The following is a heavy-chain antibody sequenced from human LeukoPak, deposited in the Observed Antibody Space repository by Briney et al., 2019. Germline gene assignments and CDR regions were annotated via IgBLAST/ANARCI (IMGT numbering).Heavy chain of an antibody. Sequence: PGGSLRLSCAASGFTVSSNYMSWVRQAPGKRLEWVSVIYSGGSTYYADSVKGRFTISRDNSKNTLYLQMNSLRAEDTAVYYCARAPAYYDFWSGYSRDYYGMDVWGQGTTVTVSS. V-gene: IGHV3-66*02. CDR2: IYSGGST. J-gene: IGHJ6*02. D-gene: IGHD3-3*01. CDR3: ARAPAYYDFWSGYSRDYYGMDV. CDR1: GFTVSSNY.